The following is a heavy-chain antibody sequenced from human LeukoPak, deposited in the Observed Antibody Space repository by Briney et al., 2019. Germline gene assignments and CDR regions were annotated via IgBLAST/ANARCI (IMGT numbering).Heavy chain of an antibody. Sequence: PSETLSLICTVSGGSISSYYWSWIRQPPGKGLEWIGYIYFSGSTNYNPSLKSRVIISVDTSKNQYSLMLSSVTAADTAVYYCARGQGSYGPYYFDYWGQGALVTVSS. V-gene: IGHV4-59*01. CDR1: GGSISSYY. CDR2: IYFSGST. J-gene: IGHJ4*02. D-gene: IGHD5-18*01. CDR3: ARGQGSYGPYYFDY.